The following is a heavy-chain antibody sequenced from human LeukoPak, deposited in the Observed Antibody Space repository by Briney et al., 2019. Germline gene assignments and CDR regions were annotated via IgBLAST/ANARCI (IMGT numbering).Heavy chain of an antibody. CDR3: ARDFLTGSIAAAGSYFDY. CDR1: GHTFTSFG. D-gene: IGHD6-13*01. Sequence: ASVKVSCKASGHTFTSFGISWVRQAPGQGLEWMGWISAYNGNTNYAQKLQGRVTMTTDTSTSTAYMELRSLRSDDTAVYYCARDFLTGSIAAAGSYFDYWGQGTLVTVSS. V-gene: IGHV1-18*01. CDR2: ISAYNGNT. J-gene: IGHJ4*02.